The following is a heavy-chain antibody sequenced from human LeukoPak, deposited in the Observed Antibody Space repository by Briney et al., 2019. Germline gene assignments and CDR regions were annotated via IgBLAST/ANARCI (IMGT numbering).Heavy chain of an antibody. V-gene: IGHV3-48*01. J-gene: IGHJ6*03. CDR1: GFTFSSYS. CDR2: IISSSSTI. D-gene: IGHD2-15*01. CDR3: ARSRWYDNLTSDFVRDDYYCYMDV. Sequence: GSLRLSCAASGFTFSSYSMNWVRQAPGKGLEWVSYIISSSSTIYYAESVKGRFTISRDKAKNYLYLQMNSLRAEDTAGYYWARSRWYDNLTSDFVRDDYYCYMDVWGKGTTVTVSS.